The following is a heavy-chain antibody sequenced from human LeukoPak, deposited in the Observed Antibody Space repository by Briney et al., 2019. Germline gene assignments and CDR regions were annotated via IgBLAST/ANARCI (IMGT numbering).Heavy chain of an antibody. Sequence: ASVKVSCKTSGYTFINYYMHWVRQAPGQGLEWMGIINPRGSSTKYAQKFQGRVTMTGDTSTSTFYMDLTSLRSEDTAVYYCARGAYNYGFGDYWGQGTLVTVSS. CDR3: ARGAYNYGFGDY. CDR1: GYTFINYY. J-gene: IGHJ4*02. V-gene: IGHV1-46*01. CDR2: INPRGSST. D-gene: IGHD3/OR15-3a*01.